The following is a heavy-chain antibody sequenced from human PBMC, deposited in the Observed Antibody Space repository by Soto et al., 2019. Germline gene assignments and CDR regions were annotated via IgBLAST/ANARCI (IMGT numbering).Heavy chain of an antibody. CDR3: AREVYSSTYFDS. CDR2: IYWDDDH. Sequence: QITLKESGPPLVRPTQTLTLTCTFSGFSLSTSRVGVGWIRQPPGKALEWLALIYWDDDHRYSPSLETRLTITKDTSKNQVVLTMTKLDPADTATYYCAREVYSSTYFDSWGQGTLVTVSS. V-gene: IGHV2-5*02. D-gene: IGHD6-13*01. J-gene: IGHJ4*02. CDR1: GFSLSTSRVG.